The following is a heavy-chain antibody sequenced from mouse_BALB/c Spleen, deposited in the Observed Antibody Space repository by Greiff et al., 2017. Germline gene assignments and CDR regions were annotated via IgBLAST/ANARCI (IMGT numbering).Heavy chain of an antibody. V-gene: IGHV1-7*01. J-gene: IGHJ1*01. CDR3: ARSGGWYFDV. D-gene: IGHD3-1*01. Sequence: VQVVESGAELAKPGASVKMSCKASGYTFTSYWMHWVKQRPGQGLEWIGYINPSTGYTEYNQKFKDKATLTADKSSSTAYMQLSSLTSEDSAVYYCARSGGWYFDVWGAGTTVTVSS. CDR1: GYTFTSYW. CDR2: INPSTGYT.